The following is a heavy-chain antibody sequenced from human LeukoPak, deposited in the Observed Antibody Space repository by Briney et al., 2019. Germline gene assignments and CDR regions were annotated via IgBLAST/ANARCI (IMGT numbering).Heavy chain of an antibody. D-gene: IGHD3-22*01. J-gene: IGHJ4*02. CDR1: GFNLRSYE. Sequence: GGSLRLSCAASGFNLRSYEMNWVRQAPGKGLEWVSSISSSGTTPYYADSVKGRFTISRDNAKNSLYLQMNSLRAEDTAVYYCARFKYYYDSSGYGHDYWGQGTLVTVSS. V-gene: IGHV3-48*03. CDR2: ISSSGTTP. CDR3: ARFKYYYDSSGYGHDY.